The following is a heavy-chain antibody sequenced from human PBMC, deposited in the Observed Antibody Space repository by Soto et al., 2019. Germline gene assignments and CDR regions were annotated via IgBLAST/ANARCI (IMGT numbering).Heavy chain of an antibody. CDR3: ASSPPPYCSSTSCEIPPPDAFDI. CDR1: GFTFSSYW. J-gene: IGHJ3*02. V-gene: IGHV3-7*01. Sequence: GGSLRLSCAASGFTFSSYWMSWVRQAPGKGLEWVANINQDGSEKYYVDSVKGRFTISRDNAKNTLYQQMNSLRAEDTAVYYCASSPPPYCSSTSCEIPPPDAFDIWGQGTMVTVSS. D-gene: IGHD2-2*01. CDR2: INQDGSEK.